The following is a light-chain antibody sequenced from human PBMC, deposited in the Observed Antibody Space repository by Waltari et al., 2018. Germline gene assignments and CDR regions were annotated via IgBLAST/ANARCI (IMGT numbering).Light chain of an antibody. CDR3: FSYAGSGYV. CDR2: EVT. V-gene: IGLV2-23*02. J-gene: IGLJ1*01. CDR1: NNDIGTYNL. Sequence: QSALTQPASVSGSPGQSITISCTGTNNDIGTYNLVSWYLKHPGKAPKLIIFEVTERPSGVSTRFSGSKSVTTASLTISGLQAEDEADYYCFSYAGSGYVFGSGTKVTVL.